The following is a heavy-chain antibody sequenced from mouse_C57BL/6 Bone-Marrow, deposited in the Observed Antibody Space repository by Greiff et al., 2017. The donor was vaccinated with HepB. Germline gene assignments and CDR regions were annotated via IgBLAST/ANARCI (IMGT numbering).Heavy chain of an antibody. Sequence: EVKLMESGPGLVNPSQSLSLPCSVPGYSITSGYSWNWIRQFPGNKLEWMGYISYDGSNNYNPSLKNRISITRDTSKNQFVLKLNSVTTEDTATYYCARDGLAHYAMDYWGEGTSVTVSS. CDR1: GYSITSGYS. CDR2: ISYDGSN. D-gene: IGHD1-3*01. CDR3: ARDGLAHYAMDY. J-gene: IGHJ4*01. V-gene: IGHV3-6*01.